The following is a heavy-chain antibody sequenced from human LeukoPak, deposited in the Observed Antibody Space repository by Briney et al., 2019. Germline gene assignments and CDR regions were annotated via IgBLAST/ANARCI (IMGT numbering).Heavy chain of an antibody. V-gene: IGHV3-11*05. CDR1: GFSFSDYY. CDR2: ITTSSST. CDR3: TRERRGSYYAFES. J-gene: IGHJ4*01. D-gene: IGHD3-16*01. Sequence: PGGSLRLSCAASGFSFSDYYMSWVRQAPGKGLEWISYITTSSSTNYADSVKGRFTISRDNAKNSVVLQMNSLRGEDTAVYYCTRERRGSYYAFESWGQGTLVSVSS.